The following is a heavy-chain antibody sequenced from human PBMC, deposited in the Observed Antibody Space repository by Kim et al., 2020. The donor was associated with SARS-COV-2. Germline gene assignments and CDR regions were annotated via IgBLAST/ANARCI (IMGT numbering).Heavy chain of an antibody. V-gene: IGHV3-30*18. CDR3: AKESDAFDI. Sequence: GGSLRLSCAASGFNFSSHVIHWVRQAPGKGLEWVALTSYDERSKFYAGSVKGRFTISRDNSKNVLFLQMDSVRGEDTAVYYCAKESDAFDIWGQGTMVTVSS. CDR1: GFNFSSHV. J-gene: IGHJ3*02. CDR2: TSYDERSK.